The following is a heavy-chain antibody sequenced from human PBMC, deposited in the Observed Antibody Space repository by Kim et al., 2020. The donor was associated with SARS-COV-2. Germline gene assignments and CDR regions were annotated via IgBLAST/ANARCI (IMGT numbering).Heavy chain of an antibody. Sequence: GGSLRLSCAASGFIFSDFSMHWVRQAPGKGLEWVAVISHDGTGQHYAASVEGRFSMSRDGSRNVLNLQMNSLRDEDTAMYFCATDSEGSGNYLAVWG. CDR2: ISHDGTGQ. D-gene: IGHD3-10*01. CDR1: GFIFSDFS. V-gene: IGHV3-30*14. J-gene: IGHJ6*02. CDR3: ATDSEGSGNYLAV.